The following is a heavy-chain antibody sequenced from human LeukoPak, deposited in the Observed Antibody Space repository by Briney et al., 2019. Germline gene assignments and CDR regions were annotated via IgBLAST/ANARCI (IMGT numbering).Heavy chain of an antibody. CDR3: ARATSGTSFYFAMDV. Sequence: GGSLRLSCAASGFTFSSYSFNWVRQGPGKGLEWVSSISSSSSYIYYADSVKGRFTISRDNAKNSLYLQMNSLTADDAAVYYCARATSGTSFYFAMDVWGQGTTVAVSS. V-gene: IGHV3-21*01. J-gene: IGHJ6*02. CDR2: ISSSSSYI. CDR1: GFTFSSYS. D-gene: IGHD1-26*01.